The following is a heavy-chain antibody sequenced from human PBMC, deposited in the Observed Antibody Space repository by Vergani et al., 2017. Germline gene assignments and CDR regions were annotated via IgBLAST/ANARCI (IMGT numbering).Heavy chain of an antibody. Sequence: EVQLLQSEGAVVQPRGSLRLSCVASGFTFSSHAMSWVRQGHSQGLECVSSIKNTVDSTHYADSVKGRFTISRDNSKNTLYLQMNSLRVEDTAVYYCGRGSDNYNWGQGTLVTVSS. J-gene: IGHJ4*02. CDR2: IKNTVDST. CDR1: GFTFSSHA. D-gene: IGHD5-24*01. CDR3: GRGSDNYN. V-gene: IGHV3-23*01.